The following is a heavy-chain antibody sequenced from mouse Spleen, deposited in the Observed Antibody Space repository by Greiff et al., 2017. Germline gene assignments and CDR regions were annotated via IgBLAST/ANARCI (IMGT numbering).Heavy chain of an antibody. CDR1: GYTFTGYW. CDR3: ARSYYGNYYYYAMDY. Sequence: QVQLQQSGAELMKPGASVKLSCKATGYTFTGYWIEWVKQRPGHGLEWIGEILPGSVSTNYNEKFKGKATFTADTSSNTAYMQLSSLTTEDSAIYYCARSYYGNYYYYAMDYWGQGTSVTVSS. D-gene: IGHD2-10*01. CDR2: ILPGSVST. J-gene: IGHJ4*01. V-gene: IGHV1-9*01.